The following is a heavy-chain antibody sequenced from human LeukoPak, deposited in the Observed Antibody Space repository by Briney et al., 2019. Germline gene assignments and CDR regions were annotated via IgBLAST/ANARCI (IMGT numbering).Heavy chain of an antibody. CDR1: GFTFSNYW. Sequence: GGSLRLSCAASGFTFSNYWMHWVRQAPGKGLVWVSRINSDGINTSYADSVKGRFTISRDNAKNTLNLQMNSLRAEDTAVYYCARQTGSGLFILPGGQGTLVTVPS. V-gene: IGHV3-74*01. CDR2: INSDGINT. J-gene: IGHJ4*02. D-gene: IGHD3/OR15-3a*01. CDR3: ARQTGSGLFILP.